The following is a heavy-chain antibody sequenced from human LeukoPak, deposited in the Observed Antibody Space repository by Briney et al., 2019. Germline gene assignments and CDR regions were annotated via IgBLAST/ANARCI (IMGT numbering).Heavy chain of an antibody. CDR3: ARRGSSWYNDY. CDR1: GFTFSSYS. D-gene: IGHD6-13*01. V-gene: IGHV3-21*01. CDR2: ISSSSSYI. Sequence: PGGSLRLSCAASGFTFSSYSMNWVRQAPGKGLEWVSSISSSSSYIYYADSVKGRSTISRDNAKNSLYLQMNSLRAEDTAVYYCARRGSSWYNDYWGQGTLVTVSS. J-gene: IGHJ4*02.